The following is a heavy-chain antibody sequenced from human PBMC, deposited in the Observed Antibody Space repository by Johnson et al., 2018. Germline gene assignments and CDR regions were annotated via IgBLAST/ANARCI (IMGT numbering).Heavy chain of an antibody. Sequence: QVQLQESGPGLVKPSQTLSLTCIVSGGFVSSDGYYWNWIRQPAGKGPEWLGRIYASGNTDYAPSLKRRVAISMDKSKNQFSLRLSSVTAADSAVYYCAREVYSYGHYAFDIWGQGTMVTVSS. CDR2: IYASGNT. D-gene: IGHD5-18*01. V-gene: IGHV4-61*02. CDR1: GGFVSSDGYY. CDR3: AREVYSYGHYAFDI. J-gene: IGHJ3*02.